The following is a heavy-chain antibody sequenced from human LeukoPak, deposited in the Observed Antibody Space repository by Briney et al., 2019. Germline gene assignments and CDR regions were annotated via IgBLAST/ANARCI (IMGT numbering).Heavy chain of an antibody. Sequence: KASETLSLTCAVSGGSISSGGYSWSWIRQPPGKGLEWIGYIYHSGSTYYNPSLKSRVTISVDRSKNQFSLKLSSVTAADTAVYYCARGSHDLYDAFDIWGQGTMVTVSS. J-gene: IGHJ3*02. CDR3: ARGSHDLYDAFDI. V-gene: IGHV4-30-2*01. CDR1: GGSISSGGYS. CDR2: IYHSGST.